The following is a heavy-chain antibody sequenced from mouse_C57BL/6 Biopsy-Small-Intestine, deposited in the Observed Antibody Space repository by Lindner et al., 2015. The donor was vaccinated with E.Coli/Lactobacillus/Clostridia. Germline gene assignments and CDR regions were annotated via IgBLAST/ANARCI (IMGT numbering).Heavy chain of an antibody. D-gene: IGHD1-1*01. CDR2: VYPRSGST. CDR3: ARWDYSSSPMDY. Sequence: VQLQESGAELVKPGASVKMSCKASGYTFTSYWITWVKQRPGQGLEWIGDVYPRSGSTNYNENFKSKATLTVDTSSSTAYMQLSSLTSEDSAVYYCARWDYSSSPMDYWGQGTSVTVSS. CDR1: GYTFTSYW. J-gene: IGHJ4*01. V-gene: IGHV1-55*01.